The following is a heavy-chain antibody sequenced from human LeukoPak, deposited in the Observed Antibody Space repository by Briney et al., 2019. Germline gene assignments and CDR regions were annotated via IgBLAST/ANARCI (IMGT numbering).Heavy chain of an antibody. CDR2: ISYSGST. CDR3: ARHLSQGDGTKRGFYY. CDR1: GGSISSRPYD. D-gene: IGHD5-24*01. Sequence: PSETLSLTCTVSGGSISSRPYDWGWIRQPPGKGLEYIGSISYSGSTYYNPSLRSRVTISVDTSSNQFSLKLSSVTAADTAVYYCARHLSQGDGTKRGFYYWGRGTLVTVSS. V-gene: IGHV4-39*01. J-gene: IGHJ4*02.